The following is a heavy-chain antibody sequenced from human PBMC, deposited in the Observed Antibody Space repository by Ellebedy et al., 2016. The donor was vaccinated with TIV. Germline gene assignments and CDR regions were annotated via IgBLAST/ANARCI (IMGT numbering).Heavy chain of an antibody. Sequence: SGPTLVKPTQTLTLTCNFSGFSLTSGVGVGWIRQPPGKAMEWLVVLYWTGDQRYSPSLRNRLTVTRDPSKNQVALTITNMDPMDTGTYYCGHRIESYDYHGLDVWGQGTTVIVSS. J-gene: IGHJ6*02. CDR2: LYWTGDQ. CDR3: GHRIESYDYHGLDV. V-gene: IGHV2-5*01. CDR1: GFSLTSGVG. D-gene: IGHD4/OR15-4a*01.